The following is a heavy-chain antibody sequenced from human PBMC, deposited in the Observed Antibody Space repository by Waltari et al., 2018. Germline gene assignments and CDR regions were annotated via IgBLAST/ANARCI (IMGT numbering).Heavy chain of an antibody. Sequence: QLQLQESGPGLVKASETLSLTCTVSGDSISSSSYYWGWVRQPPGKGLEWIGNRYYSGSTYYNPSLKSRVTISGDTSKSQFSLKLSSVTAADTSMYYCVRHARTTSGGKHFDHWGQGMLVTV. J-gene: IGHJ4*02. CDR2: RYYSGST. CDR1: GDSISSSSYY. D-gene: IGHD2-15*01. V-gene: IGHV4-39*01. CDR3: VRHARTTSGGKHFDH.